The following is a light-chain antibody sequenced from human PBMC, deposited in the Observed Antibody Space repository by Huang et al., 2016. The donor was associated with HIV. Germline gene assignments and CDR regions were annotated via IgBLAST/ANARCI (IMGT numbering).Light chain of an antibody. J-gene: IGKJ1*01. CDR3: QHRSNWPPWT. Sequence: EIVLTQSPATLSLSPGERATLSCRASQSVSSYLAWYQPTPGQAPRLLSYDASNRATGIPARFSGSGSGTDFTLTISSLEPEDFAVYYCQHRSNWPPWTFGQGTEVEVK. CDR2: DAS. CDR1: QSVSSY. V-gene: IGKV3-11*01.